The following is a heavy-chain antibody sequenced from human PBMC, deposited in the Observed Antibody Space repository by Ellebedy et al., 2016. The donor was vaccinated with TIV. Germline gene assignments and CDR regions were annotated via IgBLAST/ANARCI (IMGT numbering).Heavy chain of an antibody. D-gene: IGHD2-15*01. CDR1: GFSFSSYR. Sequence: GGSLRLSXAASGFSFSSYRMNWVRQTPERGLEWVSSIGTTGAYIFYADSVKGRFTISRDNAKNSPYLEMTNLRGEDTATYYCAKNNGGSGPNWFAPWGQGTLVTVSS. V-gene: IGHV3-21*06. CDR2: IGTTGAYI. CDR3: AKNNGGSGPNWFAP. J-gene: IGHJ5*02.